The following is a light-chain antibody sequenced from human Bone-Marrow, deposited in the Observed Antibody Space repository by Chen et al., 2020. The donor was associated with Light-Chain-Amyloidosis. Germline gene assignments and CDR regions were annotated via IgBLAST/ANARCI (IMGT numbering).Light chain of an antibody. CDR3: GSSSDTDTLI. J-gene: IGLJ2*01. Sequence: QSALTQPASVAGSVGQSLTISCTGPYTDVGQYNLVSLYQQHPGEAPKLMIYEDSERPSGVSNRFSGSKSGNTASLTISGLQTEDQADYYCGSSSDTDTLIFGTGTRLTVL. CDR1: YTDVGQYNL. CDR2: EDS. V-gene: IGLV2-23*01.